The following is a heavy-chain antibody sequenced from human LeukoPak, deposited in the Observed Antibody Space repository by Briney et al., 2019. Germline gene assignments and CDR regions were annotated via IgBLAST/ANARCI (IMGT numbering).Heavy chain of an antibody. CDR2: IYYSGST. V-gene: IGHV4-59*01. CDR3: ARDRYCSGGSCYPRWFDP. D-gene: IGHD2-15*01. CDR1: GGSISSYY. J-gene: IGHJ5*02. Sequence: SETLSLTCTVSGGSISSYYWSWIRQPPGKGLEWIGYIYYSGSTNYNPSLKSRVTISVDTSKNQFSLKLSSVTAADTAVYYCARDRYCSGGSCYPRWFDPWGQGTLVTVSS.